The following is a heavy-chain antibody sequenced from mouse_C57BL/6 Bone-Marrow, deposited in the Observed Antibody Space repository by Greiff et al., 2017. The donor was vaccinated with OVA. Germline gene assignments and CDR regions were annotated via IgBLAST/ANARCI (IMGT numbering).Heavy chain of an antibody. Sequence: QVQLQQSGAELASPGASVTLSCKASGYTFTDHIMNWVKKRPGQGLEWIGRIYPVSGETNYNQKFMGKATFSVDRSSSTVYMVLNSLTSEDPAGYYWHYYGSSPYYYAMDYWGQGTSVTVSS. CDR1: GYTFTDHI. D-gene: IGHD1-1*01. V-gene: IGHV1-11*01. J-gene: IGHJ4*01. CDR3: HYYGSSPYYYAMDY. CDR2: IYPVSGET.